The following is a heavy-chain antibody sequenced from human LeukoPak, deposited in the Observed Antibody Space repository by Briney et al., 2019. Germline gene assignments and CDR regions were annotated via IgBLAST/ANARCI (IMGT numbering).Heavy chain of an antibody. CDR2: IYPGDSDT. V-gene: IGHV5-51*01. CDR3: ARLYYDNSGYPDY. D-gene: IGHD3-22*01. CDR1: GYSFTSYW. Sequence: PGESLKISCKGSGYSFTSYWIGWVCQMPGKGLEWRGIIYPGDSDTRYSPSFQGQVTISADKSISTAYVQWSSLKASDTAMYYCARLYYDNSGYPDYWGQGTLVTVSS. J-gene: IGHJ4*02.